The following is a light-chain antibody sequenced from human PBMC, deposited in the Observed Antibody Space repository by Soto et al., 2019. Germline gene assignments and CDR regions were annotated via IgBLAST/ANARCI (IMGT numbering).Light chain of an antibody. J-gene: IGLJ1*01. CDR3: SSHSKLTPYV. CDR1: SSDVGAYNY. Sequence: QSLLTQPASVSGSPGQSITISCTGTSSDVGAYNYVSWYQQHPGKAPKLMIYDVTNRPSGVSNRFSGSKSDNTASLTISGLQAEDEADYFCSSHSKLTPYVFGTGTKVTVL. V-gene: IGLV2-14*01. CDR2: DVT.